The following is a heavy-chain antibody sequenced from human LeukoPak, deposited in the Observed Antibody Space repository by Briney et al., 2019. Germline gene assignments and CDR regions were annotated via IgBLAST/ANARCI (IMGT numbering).Heavy chain of an antibody. CDR1: GGSISSSSYY. CDR3: AGIIAAAGTGWFDP. V-gene: IGHV4-39*01. D-gene: IGHD6-13*01. CDR2: IYYSGST. J-gene: IGHJ5*02. Sequence: PSETLSLTCTVSGGSISSSSYYWGWIRQPPGKGLEWIGSIYYSGSTCYNPSLKSRVTISVDTSKNQFSLKLSSVTAADTAVYYCAGIIAAAGTGWFDPWGQGTLVTVSS.